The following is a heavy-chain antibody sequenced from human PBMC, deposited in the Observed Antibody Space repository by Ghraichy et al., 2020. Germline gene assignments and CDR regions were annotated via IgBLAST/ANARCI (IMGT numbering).Heavy chain of an antibody. Sequence: GGSLRLSCAASGFTFSSYWMSWVRQAPGKGLEWVANINPEETYKDYVDSVKGRFTISRDNAKNSLSLQMNSLRVEDTAVYYCARVEYSSSSDESDFWGQGTLVPVSP. V-gene: IGHV3-7*01. D-gene: IGHD6-6*01. CDR1: GFTFSSYW. CDR2: INPEETYK. CDR3: ARVEYSSSSDESDF. J-gene: IGHJ4*02.